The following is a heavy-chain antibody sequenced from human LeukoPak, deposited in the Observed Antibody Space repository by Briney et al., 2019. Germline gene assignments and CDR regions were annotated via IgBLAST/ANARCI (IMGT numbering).Heavy chain of an antibody. J-gene: IGHJ4*02. CDR2: IYYSGST. V-gene: IGHV4-59*01. CDR1: GGSISSYY. CDR3: ARSISPTRYFWSSRREYYFDY. Sequence: SGTLSLTCTVSGGSISSYYWSWIRQPPGKGLEWIGYIYYSGSTNYNPSLKSRVTISVDTSKNQFSLKLSPVTAADTAVYYCARSISPTRYFWSSRREYYFDYWGQGTLVTVSS. D-gene: IGHD3-3*01.